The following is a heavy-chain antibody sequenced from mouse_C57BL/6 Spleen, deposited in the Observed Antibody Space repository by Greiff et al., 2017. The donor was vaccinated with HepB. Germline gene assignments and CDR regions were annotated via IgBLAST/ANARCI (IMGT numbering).Heavy chain of an antibody. CDR3: TPRNYGSSPSWYFDV. V-gene: IGHV14-1*01. Sequence: EVQLQQSGAELVRPGASVKLSCTASGFNIKDYYMHWVKQRPEQGLEWIGRIDPEDGDTEYAPKFQGKATMTADTSSNTAYLQLSSLTSEDTAVYYGTPRNYGSSPSWYFDVWGTGTTVTVSS. CDR2: IDPEDGDT. J-gene: IGHJ1*03. D-gene: IGHD1-1*01. CDR1: GFNIKDYY.